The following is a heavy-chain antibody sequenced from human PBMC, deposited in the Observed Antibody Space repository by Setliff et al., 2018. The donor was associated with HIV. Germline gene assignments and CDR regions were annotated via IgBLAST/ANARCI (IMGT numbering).Heavy chain of an antibody. CDR1: GYSISSGYY. V-gene: IGHV4-38-2*01. CDR3: ARLAGQRTIAAADYFFDL. J-gene: IGHJ4*02. Sequence: PSETLSLTCAVSGYSISSGYYWGWTRQPPGKGLEWIGAIYHSGSSYYSPSLKSRVTLFLDTSKNQFSLTLNSLTAADTAVYYCARLAGQRTIAAADYFFDLWGQGALVTVSS. D-gene: IGHD6-13*01. CDR2: IYHSGSS.